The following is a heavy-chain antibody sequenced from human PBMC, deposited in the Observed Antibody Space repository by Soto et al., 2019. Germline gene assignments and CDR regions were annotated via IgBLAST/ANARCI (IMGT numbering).Heavy chain of an antibody. J-gene: IGHJ4*02. D-gene: IGHD4-17*01. CDR3: AKWDDGDYTGPWDY. V-gene: IGHV3-23*01. CDR2: ISGSGGST. CDR1: GFTFSSDA. Sequence: PWGSLRLSCAASGFTFSSDAMSWFRQAPGKGLEWVSAISGSGGSTYYADSVKGRFTISRDNSKNTLYLQMNSLRAEDTAVYYCAKWDDGDYTGPWDYWGQGTLVTVSS.